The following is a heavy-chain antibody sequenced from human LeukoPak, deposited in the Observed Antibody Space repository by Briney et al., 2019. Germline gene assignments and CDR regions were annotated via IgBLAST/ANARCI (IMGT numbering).Heavy chain of an antibody. CDR1: GASISSYY. V-gene: IGHV4-59*01. CDR3: ARVIVASYYYDSSGYVDY. J-gene: IGHJ4*02. D-gene: IGHD3-22*01. CDR2: IYNSGST. Sequence: SETLSLTCTVSGASISSYYWSWIRQPPGKGLEWIGHIYNSGSTNYNPSLKSRVTISVDTSKNQFSLKLNSVTAADTAVYYCARVIVASYYYDSSGYVDYWGQGTLVTVSS.